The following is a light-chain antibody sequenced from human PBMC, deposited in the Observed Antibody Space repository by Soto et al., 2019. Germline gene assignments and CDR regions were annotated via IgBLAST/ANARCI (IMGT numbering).Light chain of an antibody. Sequence: QPVLTQPASVSGSPGQSITISCTGASTDVGGYKFLSWYQQHPGKAPKLIIYDLSNRPSGVSNRFSGSKSGNAASLTISGLQPEDEAYYYCSSYTSTTTVWVFGGGTKLTVL. J-gene: IGLJ3*02. V-gene: IGLV2-14*01. CDR3: SSYTSTTTVWV. CDR1: STDVGGYKF. CDR2: DLS.